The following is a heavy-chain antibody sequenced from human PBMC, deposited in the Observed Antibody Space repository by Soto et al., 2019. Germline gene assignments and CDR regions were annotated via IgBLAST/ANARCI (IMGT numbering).Heavy chain of an antibody. J-gene: IGHJ4*02. V-gene: IGHV4-59*01. CDR3: ASGRGRTSYFDY. Sequence: PSETLSLTCSVSRGSINTYYCTWIRQPPGKELEWIGFIYSSGNTHYNPSLKSRVTISVDTSNNQFSLRLSSVNAADTAVYFCASGRGRTSYFDYWGEGDLVTVS. CDR1: RGSINTYY. CDR2: IYSSGNT. D-gene: IGHD3-10*01.